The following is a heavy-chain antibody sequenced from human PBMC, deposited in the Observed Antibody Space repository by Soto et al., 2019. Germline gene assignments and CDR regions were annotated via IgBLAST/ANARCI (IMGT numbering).Heavy chain of an antibody. V-gene: IGHV1-2*02. CDR3: ATGTNGTTGWYHP. Sequence: QEQLVQSGTEVKKPGASVTVSCKSSGYTFTDFYLHWLRQAPGQGLELVGWINPKTGDTKSSQKCQGRVTMSRDASVSTAYIDLTSLTSDDTAMYYCATGTNGTTGWYHPWGQGTRVTVSS. CDR2: INPKTGDT. CDR1: GYTFTDFY. J-gene: IGHJ5*02. D-gene: IGHD1-1*01.